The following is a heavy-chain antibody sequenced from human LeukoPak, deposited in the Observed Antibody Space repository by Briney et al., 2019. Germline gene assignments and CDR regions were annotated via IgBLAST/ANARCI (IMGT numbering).Heavy chain of an antibody. CDR2: ISSSSSYI. CDR3: AVGGPGDTAMGSIDY. J-gene: IGHJ4*02. Sequence: GGSLRLSCAASGFTFSMYGMNWVRQAPGKGLEWVSSISSSSSYIYYADSVKGRFTISRDNAKNSLYLQMNSLRAEDTAVYYCAVGGPGDTAMGSIDYWGQGTLVTVSS. CDR1: GFTFSMYG. D-gene: IGHD5-18*01. V-gene: IGHV3-21*01.